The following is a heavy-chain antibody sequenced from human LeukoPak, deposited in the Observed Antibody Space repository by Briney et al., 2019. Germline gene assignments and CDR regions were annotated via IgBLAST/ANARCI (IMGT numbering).Heavy chain of an antibody. D-gene: IGHD4-17*01. CDR1: GFTFSAYA. CDR3: ARDPKGDYIGAFDM. J-gene: IGHJ3*02. V-gene: IGHV3-23*01. Sequence: GGSLRLSCTVSGFTFSAYAMMWVRQAAGKGPGWVSSIRGGGTSEFYADSVKGRFRISRDNSKDTLFLQMNSLRAEDTAVYYCARDPKGDYIGAFDMWGPGTMVTVSS. CDR2: IRGGGTSE.